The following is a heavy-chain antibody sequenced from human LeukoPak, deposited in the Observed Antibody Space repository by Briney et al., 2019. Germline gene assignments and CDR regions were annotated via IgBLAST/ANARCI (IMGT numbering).Heavy chain of an antibody. D-gene: IGHD1-26*01. V-gene: IGHV3-13*01. CDR2: SGIVGDT. CDR3: ARDSRGSFDL. Sequence: PGGSLRLPCAASGFTLSTYDMHWVRRAPGKGLEWVSLSGIVGDTDYSDSVKGRFTISRDNAKDTLFLQMSSLRVGDTAFYYCARDSRGSFDLWGQGTLVTVSS. J-gene: IGHJ4*02. CDR1: GFTLSTYD.